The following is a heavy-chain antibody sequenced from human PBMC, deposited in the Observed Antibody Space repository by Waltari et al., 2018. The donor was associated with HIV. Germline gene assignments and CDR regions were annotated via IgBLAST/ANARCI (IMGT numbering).Heavy chain of an antibody. Sequence: QVQLVQSGAEVKKPGASVTVSCQASGYTFPHSYIPWLRQAPGQGLEWMGWISPSTGATTYAQKFLHRITVTRDTSITTVYMELSSLTSDDTATYYCARENSDSGDGSWFDPWGQGTLVTVSS. J-gene: IGHJ5*02. D-gene: IGHD2-21*02. CDR1: GYTFPHSY. V-gene: IGHV1-2*02. CDR2: ISPSTGAT. CDR3: ARENSDSGDGSWFDP.